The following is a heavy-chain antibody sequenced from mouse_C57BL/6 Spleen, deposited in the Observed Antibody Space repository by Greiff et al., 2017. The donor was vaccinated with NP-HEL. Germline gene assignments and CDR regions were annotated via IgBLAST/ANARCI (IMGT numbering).Heavy chain of an antibody. CDR1: GYTFTEYT. V-gene: IGHV1-62-2*01. CDR3: ARHEGDKTVDSKGDYYAMDY. Sequence: QVHVKQSGAELVKPGASVKLSCKASGYTFTEYTIHWVKQRSGQGLEWIGWFYPESGSIKYNEKFKDKATLTADKSSSTVYMELSRLTSEDSAVYFCARHEGDKTVDSKGDYYAMDYWGQGTSVTVSS. CDR2: FYPESGSI. D-gene: IGHD2-5*01. J-gene: IGHJ4*01.